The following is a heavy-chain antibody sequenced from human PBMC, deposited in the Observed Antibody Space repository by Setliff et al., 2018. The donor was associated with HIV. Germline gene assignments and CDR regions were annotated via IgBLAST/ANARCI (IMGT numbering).Heavy chain of an antibody. CDR1: GGYISSSSYY. V-gene: IGHV4-39*01. CDR2: IYYSGST. D-gene: IGHD3-10*01. J-gene: IGHJ5*02. CDR3: ATYADRESNRFDP. Sequence: PSETLSLTCSVSGGYISSSSYYWGWVRQAPGKGLEWIGTIYYSGSTYYNPSLKSRVTISVDTSKNQFSLKLSSVTAADTAVYYCATYADRESNRFDPWGQGILVTVSS.